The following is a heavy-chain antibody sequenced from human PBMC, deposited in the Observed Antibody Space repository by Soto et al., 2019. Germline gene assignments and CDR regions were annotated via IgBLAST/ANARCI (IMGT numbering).Heavy chain of an antibody. Sequence: EVQLVESGGGLVRPGGSLRLSCAASGFTFSYYWMHWVRQAPGKGLVWVSRIHSDGSSTTYADFVKGRFIISRDNDRNRVDLQMNSVRVEATAVYYCARGERGAFDLWGQVTVVTGSS. CDR2: IHSDGSST. D-gene: IGHD1-1*01. CDR3: ARGERGAFDL. J-gene: IGHJ3*01. CDR1: GFTFSYYW. V-gene: IGHV3-74*01.